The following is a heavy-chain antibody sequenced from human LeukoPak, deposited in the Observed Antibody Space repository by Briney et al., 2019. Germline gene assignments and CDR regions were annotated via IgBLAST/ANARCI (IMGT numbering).Heavy chain of an antibody. CDR3: ARDYYDSSGYYPPLGY. D-gene: IGHD3-22*01. Sequence: PGGSLRLSCVASGFTFDDYGMSWVRQAPGKGLEWVSSISSSSSYIYYADSVKGRFTISRDNAKSSLYLQMNSLRAEDTAVYYCARDYYDSSGYYPPLGYWGQGTLVTVSS. CDR1: GFTFDDYG. J-gene: IGHJ4*02. V-gene: IGHV3-21*01. CDR2: ISSSSSYI.